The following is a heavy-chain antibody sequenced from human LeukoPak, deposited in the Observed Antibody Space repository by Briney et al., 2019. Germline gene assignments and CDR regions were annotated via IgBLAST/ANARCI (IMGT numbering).Heavy chain of an antibody. V-gene: IGHV3-11*01. Sequence: LSLTCTVSGGSISSYYWSWIRQAPGKGLEWVSYISSSGSTIYYADSVKGRFTISRDNAENSLYLQMNSLRAEDTAVYYCARGCSGGSCYPYAYYYYGMDVWGQGTTVTVSS. CDR1: GGSISSYY. CDR2: ISSSGSTI. J-gene: IGHJ6*02. CDR3: ARGCSGGSCYPYAYYYYGMDV. D-gene: IGHD2-15*01.